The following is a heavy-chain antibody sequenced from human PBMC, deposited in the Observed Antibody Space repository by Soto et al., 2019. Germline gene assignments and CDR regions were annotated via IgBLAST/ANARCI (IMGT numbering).Heavy chain of an antibody. V-gene: IGHV1-69*13. J-gene: IGHJ3*02. CDR2: IIPIFGTA. Sequence: ASVKVSCKASGGAFSSYAISWLRQAPGQGLEWMGGIIPIFGTANYAQKFQGRVTITADESTSTAYMELSSLRSEDTAVYYCARVLESRAAFDIWGQGTMVTVSS. CDR1: GGAFSSYA. CDR3: ARVLESRAAFDI. D-gene: IGHD3-3*01.